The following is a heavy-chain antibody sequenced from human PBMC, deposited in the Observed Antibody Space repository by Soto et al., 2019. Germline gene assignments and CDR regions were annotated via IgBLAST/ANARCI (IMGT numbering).Heavy chain of an antibody. CDR1: GFSLSTTTVG. V-gene: IGHV2-5*02. D-gene: IGHD3-16*01. CDR2: IYWDDDR. J-gene: IGHJ4*02. Sequence: QITLKESGPPLVKPTQTLTLTCTLSGFSLSTTTVGVGWIRQPPGKALEWLALIYWDDDRRYIPSLKNRLSITKEASGGQVVLTMSAMDPVDTATYYCAQITPFDLKGYYFDYWGPGILVTVSS. CDR3: AQITPFDLKGYYFDY.